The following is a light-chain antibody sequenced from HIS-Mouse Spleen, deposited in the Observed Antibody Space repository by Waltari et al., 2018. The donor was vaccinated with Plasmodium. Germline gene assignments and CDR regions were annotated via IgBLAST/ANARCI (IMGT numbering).Light chain of an antibody. CDR1: KLGYKY. V-gene: IGLV3-1*01. J-gene: IGLJ2*01. CDR2: QDS. CDR3: QAWDSSTVV. Sequence: SYELTQPPSVSVSPGQTASITCSGDKLGYKYACWYQQKPGQSPVLVIYQDSKRPSGIPERFSSSSSGNTATLTISGTQAMDEADYYCQAWDSSTVVFGGGTKLTVL.